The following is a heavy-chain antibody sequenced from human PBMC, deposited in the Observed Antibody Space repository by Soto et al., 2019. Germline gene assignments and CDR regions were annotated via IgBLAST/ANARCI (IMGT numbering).Heavy chain of an antibody. D-gene: IGHD3-10*02. CDR1: GYTFTRYN. J-gene: IGHJ3*02. CDR3: ARDLPRDLVRGSFDI. CDR2: IDTRGGSA. V-gene: IGHV1-46*01. Sequence: QAQLVQSGAEVKKPGASANISCKASGYTFTRYNIHWVRQAPGQGFEWMGIIDTRGGSADYTQRFQGRVTMTRDTSTGTVYMELSSLGSEDTAVYYCARDLPRDLVRGSFDIWGQGTLVTVSS.